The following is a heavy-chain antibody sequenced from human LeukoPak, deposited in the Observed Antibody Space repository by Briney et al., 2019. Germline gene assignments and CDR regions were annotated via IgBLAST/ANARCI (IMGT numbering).Heavy chain of an antibody. CDR3: ARALARSLRFLEWLHNWYFDL. Sequence: ASVKVSCKASGYTFTSYYMHWVRQAPGQGLEWMGIINPSGGSTSYAQKFQGRATMTRDMSTSTVYMELSSLRSEDTAVYYCARALARSLRFLEWLHNWYFDLWGRGTLVTVSS. CDR1: GYTFTSYY. D-gene: IGHD3-3*01. V-gene: IGHV1-46*01. J-gene: IGHJ2*01. CDR2: INPSGGST.